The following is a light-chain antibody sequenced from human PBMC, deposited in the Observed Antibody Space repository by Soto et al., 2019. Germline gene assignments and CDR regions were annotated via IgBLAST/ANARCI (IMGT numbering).Light chain of an antibody. V-gene: IGKV1-39*01. CDR1: QSISTY. J-gene: IGKJ4*01. Sequence: DIQMTQSQSSLSVSIGDRVTITCRASQSISTYLNWYEQKPGKAPNILIYGASTLQSGVPSRFSGGGSGTYFTLTISGLQPEDFGSYYCQQSYTSPVTFGGGTKVEIK. CDR2: GAS. CDR3: QQSYTSPVT.